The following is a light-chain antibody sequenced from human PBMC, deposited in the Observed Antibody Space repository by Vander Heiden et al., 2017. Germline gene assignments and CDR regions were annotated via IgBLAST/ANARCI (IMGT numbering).Light chain of an antibody. CDR3: QQYSSYSFT. Sequence: DIQMTQSPSTLSASIGDRVIITCRASQRISIWLAWYQQKSGKAPKLLIYKASSLESGVPSRFSGSGSGTEFTLTISSLQPDDFATYYCQQYSSYSFTFGQGTKLEIK. CDR1: QRISIW. J-gene: IGKJ2*01. CDR2: KAS. V-gene: IGKV1-5*03.